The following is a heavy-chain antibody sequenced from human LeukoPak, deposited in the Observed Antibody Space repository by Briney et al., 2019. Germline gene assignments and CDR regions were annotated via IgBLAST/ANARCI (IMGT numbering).Heavy chain of an antibody. Sequence: SETLSLTCTVSGGSISSYYWSWIRQPLGKGLEWIGYIYYSGSTNYNPSLKSRVTISVDTSKNQFSLKLSSVTAADTAVYYCARGSGQSSPIGVVTNYWYFDLWGRGTLVTVSS. CDR1: GGSISSYY. CDR2: IYYSGST. D-gene: IGHD3-3*01. J-gene: IGHJ2*01. V-gene: IGHV4-59*01. CDR3: ARGSGQSSPIGVVTNYWYFDL.